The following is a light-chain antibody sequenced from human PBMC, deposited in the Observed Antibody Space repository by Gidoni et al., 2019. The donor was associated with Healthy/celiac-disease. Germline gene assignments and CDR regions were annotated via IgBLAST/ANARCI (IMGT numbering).Light chain of an antibody. CDR3: QQYYSTPRT. V-gene: IGKV4-1*01. J-gene: IGKJ1*01. CDR1: QSVLYSSNNKNY. Sequence: DIVMTQSTESLAVSLGERATIHCKSSQSVLYSSNNKNYLAWYQQKPGQPPKLLIYWASTRESGVPDRFSGSGSGTDFTLTISSLQAEDVAVYYCQQYYSTPRTFGQGTKVEIK. CDR2: WAS.